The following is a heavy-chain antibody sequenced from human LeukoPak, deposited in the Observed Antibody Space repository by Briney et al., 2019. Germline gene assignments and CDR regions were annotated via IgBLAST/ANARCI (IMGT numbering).Heavy chain of an antibody. CDR1: GGSISTYY. CDR3: ARDNIVVVPGGGAFDI. V-gene: IGHV4-59*12. Sequence: PSETLSLTCTVSGGSISTYYWTWIRQPPGKGLEWIGYVYYSGSTYYDPSLKSRVTISVDTSKNQFSLKLSSVTAADTAVYYCARDNIVVVPGGGAFDIWGQGTMVTVSS. J-gene: IGHJ3*02. D-gene: IGHD2-2*01. CDR2: VYYSGST.